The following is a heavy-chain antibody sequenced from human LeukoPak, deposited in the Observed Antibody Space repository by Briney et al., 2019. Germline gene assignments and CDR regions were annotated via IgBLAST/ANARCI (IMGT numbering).Heavy chain of an antibody. CDR1: GFTLSSYE. D-gene: IGHD3-22*01. V-gene: IGHV3-48*03. J-gene: IGHJ3*02. Sequence: PGGSLRLSCAASGFTLSSYEVNWVRQAPGKGLEWVSYISTSGSTKYYADSVKGRFTISRDNAENSLYLQTNSLRAEDTAVYYCARDLSGASYYDSSGYPADAFDIWGQGTMVTVSS. CDR2: ISTSGSTK. CDR3: ARDLSGASYYDSSGYPADAFDI.